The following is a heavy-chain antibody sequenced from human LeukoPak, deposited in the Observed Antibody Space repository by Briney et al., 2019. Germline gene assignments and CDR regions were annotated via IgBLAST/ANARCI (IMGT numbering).Heavy chain of an antibody. D-gene: IGHD3-9*01. V-gene: IGHV3-33*01. CDR2: IWYDGSNK. CDR3: AREADGDILTGYMTYYFDY. CDR1: GFTFSSYD. Sequence: GGSLRLSCAAPGFTFSSYDMHWVRQAPGKGLEWVAVIWYDGSNKYYAVSVKGRFTISRDNSKNTLYLQMNSLRAEDTAVYYCAREADGDILTGYMTYYFDYWGQGTLVTVSS. J-gene: IGHJ4*02.